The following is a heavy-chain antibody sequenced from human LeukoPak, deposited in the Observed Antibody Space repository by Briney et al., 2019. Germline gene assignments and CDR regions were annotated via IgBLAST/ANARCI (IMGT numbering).Heavy chain of an antibody. J-gene: IGHJ4*02. CDR3: VKDLTGTWSFDY. CDR1: GFTFSNHF. CDR2: IGPNGAST. D-gene: IGHD3-9*01. Sequence: GGSLRLSCSSSGFTFSNHFMHWVRQAPGKGLEYVSSIGPNGASTLYADSVKGRFTISRDNSKNALYLQLTSLRLEDTALYYCVKDLTGTWSFDYWGQGTLVTVSS. V-gene: IGHV3-64D*06.